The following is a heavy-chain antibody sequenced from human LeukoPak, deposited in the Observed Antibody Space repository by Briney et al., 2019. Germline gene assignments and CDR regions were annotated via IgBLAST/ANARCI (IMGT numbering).Heavy chain of an antibody. CDR2: ISYDGSNK. CDR3: ASDGYGDYG. Sequence: GGSLRLSCAASGFKFDDYGMHWVRQAPGKGLEWVAVISYDGSNKYYADSVKGRFTISRDNSKNTLYLQMNSLRAEDTAVYYCASDGYGDYGWGQGTLVTVSS. J-gene: IGHJ4*02. CDR1: GFKFDDYG. V-gene: IGHV3-30*03. D-gene: IGHD4-17*01.